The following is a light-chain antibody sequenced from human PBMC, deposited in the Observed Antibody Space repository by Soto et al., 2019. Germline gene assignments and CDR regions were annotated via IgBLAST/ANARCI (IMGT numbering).Light chain of an antibody. Sequence: QSALTQPASVSGSPGQSITISCTGTSSDVGSYDLVTWYQQHPGTGPKIMIYEATKRPSGVSNRFSGSKSGNTASLTISGLQDEDEADYYCCSYAGSTTFVVFGGGTKLTVL. J-gene: IGLJ2*01. V-gene: IGLV2-23*02. CDR2: EAT. CDR3: CSYAGSTTFVV. CDR1: SSDVGSYDL.